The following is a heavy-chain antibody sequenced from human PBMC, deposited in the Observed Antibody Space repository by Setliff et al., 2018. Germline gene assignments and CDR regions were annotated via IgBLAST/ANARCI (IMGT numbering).Heavy chain of an antibody. V-gene: IGHV1-2*02. Sequence: ASVKVSCKASGYTFTSYAVNWVRQAPGQGLEWMGWINANTGGTREVQKFQGRVTMTRDTSIDTAYMELRSLTSDDTAVYYCARGPPDFVVVPAAAKFDYWGQGTPVTVSS. D-gene: IGHD2-2*01. CDR2: INANTGGT. J-gene: IGHJ4*02. CDR3: ARGPPDFVVVPAAAKFDY. CDR1: GYTFTSYA.